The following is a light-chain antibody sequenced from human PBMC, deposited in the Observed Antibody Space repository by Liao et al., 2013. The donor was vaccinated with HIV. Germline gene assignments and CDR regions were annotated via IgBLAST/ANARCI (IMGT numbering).Light chain of an antibody. J-gene: IGLJ1*01. Sequence: SYVLTQPPSVSVAPGKTARITCGGTNIGSKSVHWYQQKPGQAPVLVIYYASARPSGIPERFSGSNSGNTATLTISRVEDGDEADYYCLVWDSSSDHYVFGTGTKVTVL. CDR1: NIGSKS. CDR2: YAS. V-gene: IGLV3-21*04. CDR3: LVWDSSSDHYV.